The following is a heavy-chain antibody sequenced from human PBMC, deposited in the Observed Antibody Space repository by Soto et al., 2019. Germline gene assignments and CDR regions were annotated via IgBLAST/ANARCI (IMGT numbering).Heavy chain of an antibody. CDR1: GYTLTASY. CDR3: ARDSGHYYRSDAFDK. Sequence: GASVKVSCKASGYTLTASYMHWVRPAPGQGLEWMGIIDPSGGSTSYSQKFQGRVTMTRDTSTSTVYMELNSLRSEDTAVFYCARDSGHYYRSDAFDKWGQGTMVTVS. CDR2: IDPSGGST. D-gene: IGHD1-26*01. V-gene: IGHV1-46*01. J-gene: IGHJ3*02.